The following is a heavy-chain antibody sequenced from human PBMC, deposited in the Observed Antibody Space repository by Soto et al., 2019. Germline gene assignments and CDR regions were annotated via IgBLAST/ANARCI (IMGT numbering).Heavy chain of an antibody. CDR1: GGTFSSYA. Sequence: GPSVKVSCKASGGTFSSYAISWVRQAPGQGLEWMGGIIPIFGTANYAQKFQGRVTITADESTSTAYMELSSLRSEDTAVYYCARPGFRGEEYYYYGMDVWGQGTTVTVSS. J-gene: IGHJ6*02. CDR3: ARPGFRGEEYYYYGMDV. CDR2: IIPIFGTA. D-gene: IGHD3-16*01. V-gene: IGHV1-69*13.